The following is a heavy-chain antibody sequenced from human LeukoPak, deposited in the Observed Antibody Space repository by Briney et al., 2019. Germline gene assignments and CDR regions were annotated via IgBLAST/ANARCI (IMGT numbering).Heavy chain of an antibody. Sequence: SETLSLTCTVSGGSISSYYWSWIRQPPGKGLEWIGYIYYSGSTNYNPSLKSRVTISVDTSKNQFSLKLSSVTAADTAVYYCARGYDILTGYHFYHWGQGTLVTVSS. D-gene: IGHD3-9*01. J-gene: IGHJ4*02. CDR3: ARGYDILTGYHFYH. V-gene: IGHV4-59*01. CDR1: GGSISSYY. CDR2: IYYSGST.